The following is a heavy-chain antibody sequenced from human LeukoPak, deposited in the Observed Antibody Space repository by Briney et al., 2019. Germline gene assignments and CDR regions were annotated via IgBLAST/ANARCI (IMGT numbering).Heavy chain of an antibody. Sequence: GGSLRLSCAASGFTFDEDGMSWVRQAPGKGLEWVSGINWSAVNTGYADSVKGRFTISRDNAKSSLSLQMNNLRVEDTALYYCARPRPHDYYFDLWGQGTLVTVSS. D-gene: IGHD1-1*01. J-gene: IGHJ4*02. CDR2: INWSAVNT. V-gene: IGHV3-20*04. CDR1: GFTFDEDG. CDR3: ARPRPHDYYFDL.